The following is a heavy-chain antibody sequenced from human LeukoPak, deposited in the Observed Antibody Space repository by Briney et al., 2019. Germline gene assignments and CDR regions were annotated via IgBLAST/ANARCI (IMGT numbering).Heavy chain of an antibody. CDR3: AREGDGYTPGAFDI. CDR2: ISAYNGNT. V-gene: IGHV1-18*01. D-gene: IGHD5-24*01. CDR1: GYTFTSYS. Sequence: ASVKVSCKASGYTFTSYSISWVRQAPGQGLEWMGWISAYNGNTNYAQKLQGRVTMTTDTSTSTAYMELRSLRSDDTAVYYCAREGDGYTPGAFDIWGQGTMVTVSS. J-gene: IGHJ3*02.